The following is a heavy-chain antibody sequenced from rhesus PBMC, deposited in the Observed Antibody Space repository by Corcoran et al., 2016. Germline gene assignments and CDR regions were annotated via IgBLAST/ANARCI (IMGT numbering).Heavy chain of an antibody. Sequence: EVQLVESGGGLVPPGGSLRLSCAASGFTFSDYYMTWVRQAPGKGLEWVSSISRASTDIYYTDSVKGRVTVSRDNAKNSLSLQMNILKTEDTAVYYCTRGDYNFWTGYSDYFDFWGQGVLVTVSA. CDR3: TRGDYNFWTGYSDYFDF. D-gene: IGHD3-3*01. CDR2: ISRASTDI. V-gene: IGHV3S16*01. CDR1: GFTFSDYY. J-gene: IGHJ4*01.